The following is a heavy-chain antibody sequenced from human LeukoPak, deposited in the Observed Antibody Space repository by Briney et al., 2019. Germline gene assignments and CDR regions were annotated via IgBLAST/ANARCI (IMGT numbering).Heavy chain of an antibody. CDR3: ARGEYGLFDY. V-gene: IGHV4-61*01. D-gene: IGHD2/OR15-2a*01. Sequence: SQTLSLTCTVSGGSISGGSYYWSWIRQPPGKRLEWIGYIYYSGSTKYNLSLKSRVTISVDTSKNQLSLKLSSVTAADTAVYYCARGEYGLFDYWGQGTLVTVSS. CDR1: GGSISGGSYY. J-gene: IGHJ4*02. CDR2: IYYSGST.